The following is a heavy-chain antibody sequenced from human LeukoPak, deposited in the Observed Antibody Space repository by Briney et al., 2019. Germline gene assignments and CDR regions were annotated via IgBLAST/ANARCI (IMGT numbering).Heavy chain of an antibody. CDR2: IYSAGTT. CDR1: GFTVSDNY. Sequence: GGSLRLSCAASGFTVSDNYISWVRQAPGKGLEWVALIYSAGTTHADSGRGRFTISRDKSKNMLYLQMNSLRAEDTAVYFCARAQEGKIQLWDYYFDYWGQGTLVTVSS. D-gene: IGHD5-18*01. CDR3: ARAQEGKIQLWDYYFDY. V-gene: IGHV3-66*01. J-gene: IGHJ4*02.